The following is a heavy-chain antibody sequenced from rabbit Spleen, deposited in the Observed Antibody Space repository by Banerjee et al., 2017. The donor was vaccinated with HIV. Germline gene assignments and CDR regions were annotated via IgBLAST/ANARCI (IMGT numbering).Heavy chain of an antibody. D-gene: IGHD2-1*01. V-gene: IGHV1S45*01. J-gene: IGHJ4*01. CDR2: ISASTGNT. CDR3: ARDYGGTYSFYLAL. Sequence: QEQLEESGGGLVKPGASVTLTCTASGFSFSGDYWICWVRQAPGKGLEWIACISASTGNTPYASWVKGRFTISKTSSTTVTLQMTSLTAADTATYFCARDYGGTYSFYLALWGPGTLVTVS. CDR1: GFSFSGDYW.